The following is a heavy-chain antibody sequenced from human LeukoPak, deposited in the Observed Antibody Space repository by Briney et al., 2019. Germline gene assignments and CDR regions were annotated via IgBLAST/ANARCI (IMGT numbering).Heavy chain of an antibody. J-gene: IGHJ5*02. CDR2: FDPSDSYT. D-gene: IGHD2-2*03. CDR1: GNSFTSYG. Sequence: GESLKISCKGSGNSFTSYGFSWVRQIPGKGLGWMGRFDPSDSYTNYSPSFQGHVTISADKSISTAYLQWSSLKASDTAMYYCARQMDIVVVPAALNWFDPWGQGTLVTVSS. CDR3: ARQMDIVVVPAALNWFDP. V-gene: IGHV5-10-1*01.